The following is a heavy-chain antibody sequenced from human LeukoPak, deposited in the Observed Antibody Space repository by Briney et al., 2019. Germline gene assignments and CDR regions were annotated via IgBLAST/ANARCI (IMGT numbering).Heavy chain of an antibody. CDR1: GFTFDDCA. CDR2: ISWNSGSI. D-gene: IGHD3-22*01. V-gene: IGHV3-9*01. J-gene: IGHJ4*02. Sequence: GGSLRLSCAASGFTFDDCAMHWVRQAPGKGLEWVSGISWNSGSIGYADSVKGRFTISRDNAKNSLYLQMNSLRAEDTALYYCAKDSGDSSGYYYGHWGQGTLVTVSP. CDR3: AKDSGDSSGYYYGH.